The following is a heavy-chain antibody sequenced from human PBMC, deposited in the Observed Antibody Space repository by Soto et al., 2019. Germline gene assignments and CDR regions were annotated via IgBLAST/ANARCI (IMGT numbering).Heavy chain of an antibody. CDR3: AKDRRTPDS. Sequence: EVQLLESGGGLVQPGGSLRLSCAASGFTFSSYAMNWVRHAPGKGLQWVSGISSGGGSTYYADSVKGRFTISRDNSKNTLYLLMNSLRAEDTAVYYCAKDRRTPDSWGQGTLVTVSS. V-gene: IGHV3-23*01. J-gene: IGHJ4*02. CDR1: GFTFSSYA. CDR2: ISSGGGST.